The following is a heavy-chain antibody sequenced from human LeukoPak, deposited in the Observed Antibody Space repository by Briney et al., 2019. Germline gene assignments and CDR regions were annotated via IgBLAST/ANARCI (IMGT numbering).Heavy chain of an antibody. V-gene: IGHV3-23*01. J-gene: IGHJ4*02. Sequence: GGSLRLSCVVSGFTFRHYAMTWVRQAPGKGLEWVSSISGSSDNTSYADSVKGRFTISRDNSKSTLYLQMNSLRAEDTAVYYCAKSHLFGVVMRFDYWGQGTLATVSS. CDR2: ISGSSDNT. CDR3: AKSHLFGVVMRFDY. D-gene: IGHD3-3*01. CDR1: GFTFRHYA.